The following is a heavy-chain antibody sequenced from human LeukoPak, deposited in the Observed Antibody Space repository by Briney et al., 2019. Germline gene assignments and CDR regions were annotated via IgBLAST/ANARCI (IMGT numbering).Heavy chain of an antibody. J-gene: IGHJ4*02. Sequence: PGRSLRLSCAASGFTFSSYAMHWVRQAPGKGLEWVAVISYDGSNKYYAGSVKGRFTISRDNSKNTLYLQMNSLRAEDTAVYYCARDRGEWLPRSRLVYWGQGTLVTVSS. V-gene: IGHV3-30*04. CDR1: GFTFSSYA. D-gene: IGHD5-12*01. CDR2: ISYDGSNK. CDR3: ARDRGEWLPRSRLVY.